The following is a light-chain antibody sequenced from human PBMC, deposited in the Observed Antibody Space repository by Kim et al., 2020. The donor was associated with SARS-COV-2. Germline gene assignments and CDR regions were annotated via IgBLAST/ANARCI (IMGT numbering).Light chain of an antibody. CDR2: ATS. CDR3: QQRNSWPLT. V-gene: IGKV3-11*01. Sequence: LSPGERATLSCRASQSVSSTNLAWYQQKPGQAPRLLIYATSIRATGTPARFSGSGSGTDFTLTISSLEPEDFAVYHCQQRNSWPLTFGGGTKLEI. CDR1: QSVSSTN. J-gene: IGKJ4*01.